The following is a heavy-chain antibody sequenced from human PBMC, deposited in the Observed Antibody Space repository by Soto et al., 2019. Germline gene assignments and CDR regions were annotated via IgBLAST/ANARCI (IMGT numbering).Heavy chain of an antibody. CDR3: ARDDTEDIVVATSPQDLPFDY. CDR1: GFTFSSYS. Sequence: GGSLRLSCAASGFTFSSYSMNWVRQAPGKGLEWVSYISSSSSTIYYADSVKGRFTISRDNAKNSLYLQMNSLRAEDTAVYYCARDDTEDIVVATSPQDLPFDYSGQGTLVTVSS. CDR2: ISSSSSTI. V-gene: IGHV3-48*01. D-gene: IGHD2-2*01. J-gene: IGHJ4*02.